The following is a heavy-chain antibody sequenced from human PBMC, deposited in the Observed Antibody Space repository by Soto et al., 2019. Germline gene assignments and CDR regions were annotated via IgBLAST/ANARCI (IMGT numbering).Heavy chain of an antibody. CDR2: ISPDDSET. CDR1: GCRFSSYW. D-gene: IGHD2-15*01. Sequence: VESLKISCKASGCRFSSYWIGWVRQKPGKGLEWMGIISPDDSETKYSPSFQGQVSISVDRSINTVSLHWSSLKASDSAMYYCARAYPGGSQDSPHDTWGQ. V-gene: IGHV5-51*01. J-gene: IGHJ5*02. CDR3: ARAYPGGSQDSPHDT.